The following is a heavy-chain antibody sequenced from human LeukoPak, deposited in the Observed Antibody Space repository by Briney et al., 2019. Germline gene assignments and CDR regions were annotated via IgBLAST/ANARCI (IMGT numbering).Heavy chain of an antibody. V-gene: IGHV3-23*01. D-gene: IGHD2/OR15-2a*01. CDR1: GFSLRSYG. CDR2: ISGTGYVT. J-gene: IGHJ4*02. CDR3: AEGAWDAGIYYLDH. Sequence: PGGSLRLSCVASGFSLRSYGMNWVRQAAGKGLEWVAAISGTGYVTYYADSVKGRLTISSDPSNNTLFLQMTSLRAEDTAVYYCAEGAWDAGIYYLDHWGQGTHVIVSS.